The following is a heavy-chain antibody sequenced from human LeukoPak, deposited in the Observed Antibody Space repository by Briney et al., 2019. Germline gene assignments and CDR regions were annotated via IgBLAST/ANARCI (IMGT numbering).Heavy chain of an antibody. Sequence: GGSLRPSCAASGFTFSSYSMNWVRQAPGKGLEWVSSISSSSSYIYYADSVKGRFTISRDNAKNSLYLQMNGLRAEDTAVYYCARESDKRAPDVWGKGTTVTISS. D-gene: IGHD2-21*01. CDR2: ISSSSSYI. CDR1: GFTFSSYS. J-gene: IGHJ6*04. CDR3: ARESDKRAPDV. V-gene: IGHV3-21*01.